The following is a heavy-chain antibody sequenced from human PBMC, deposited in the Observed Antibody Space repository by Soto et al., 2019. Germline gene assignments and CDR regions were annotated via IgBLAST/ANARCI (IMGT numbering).Heavy chain of an antibody. CDR2: VNSDGSGT. CDR1: GYVFSSYW. V-gene: IGHV3-74*01. J-gene: IGHJ2*01. Sequence: VKLVESGGGLVQPGGSLRLSCAASGYVFSSYWMHWVRQAPGKGLVWVSRVNSDGSGTTYADSVNGRFTISRDNAKNTLYLQMNGLRVEDTAVYYCARGVQGSRYFELWGRGTLVTVSS. CDR3: ARGVQGSRYFEL.